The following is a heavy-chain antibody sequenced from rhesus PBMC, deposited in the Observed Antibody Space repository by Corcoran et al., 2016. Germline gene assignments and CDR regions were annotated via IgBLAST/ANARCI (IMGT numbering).Heavy chain of an antibody. CDR3: ARYLTWTLDY. Sequence: QVQLQESGPGLLKPSETLSLTCTVSGGSISSKFWSWIRQAQVKGPEWIGYIHGDGGATSSNPSLESRVTISRDTSKNQFSLRLNSVSAADTAVYYCARYLTWTLDYWGQGVMVTVTS. CDR2: IHGDGGAT. V-gene: IGHV4-160*01. CDR1: GGSISSKF. D-gene: IGHD1-38*01. J-gene: IGHJ4*01.